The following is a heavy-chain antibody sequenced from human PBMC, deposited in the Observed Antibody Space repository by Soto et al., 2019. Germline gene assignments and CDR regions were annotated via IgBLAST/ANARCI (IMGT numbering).Heavy chain of an antibody. J-gene: IGHJ4*02. Sequence: PGGSLRRSCVASGFTFRNLGMHWVRQAPGKGLEWVAVISNDENIKQYADSVRGRFAIARDNSKNTLYLQVTSLRAEDTAIYYCARGLRSVLDYWGQGALVTVS. CDR1: GFTFRNLG. CDR3: ARGLRSVLDY. V-gene: IGHV3-33*01. CDR2: ISNDENIK. D-gene: IGHD6-6*01.